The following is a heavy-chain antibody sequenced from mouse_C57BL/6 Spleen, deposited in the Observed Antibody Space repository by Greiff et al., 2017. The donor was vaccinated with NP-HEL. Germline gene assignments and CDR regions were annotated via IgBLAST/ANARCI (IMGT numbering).Heavy chain of an antibody. V-gene: IGHV14-3*01. J-gene: IGHJ3*01. CDR3: ALYYYGSSSWFAY. CDR1: GFNIKNTY. D-gene: IGHD1-1*01. Sequence: VQLKESVAELVRPGASVKLSCTASGFNIKNTYMHWVKQRPEQGLEWIGRIDPANGNTKYAPKFQGKATITADTSSNTAYLQLSSLTSEDTAIYYCALYYYGSSSWFAYWGQGTLVTVSA. CDR2: IDPANGNT.